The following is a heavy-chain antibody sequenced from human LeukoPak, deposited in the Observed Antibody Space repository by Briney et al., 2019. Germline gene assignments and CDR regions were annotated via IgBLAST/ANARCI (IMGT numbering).Heavy chain of an antibody. CDR1: GFTFSGSA. D-gene: IGHD6-13*01. V-gene: IGHV3-73*01. Sequence: GGSLKLSCAASGFTFSGSAMHWVRQASGKGLEWVGRIRSKANSYATAYAASVKGRFTISRDDSKNTAYLQMNSLKPEDTAVYYCTRGYSSSPGYMDVWGKGTTVTVSS. CDR3: TRGYSSSPGYMDV. J-gene: IGHJ6*03. CDR2: IRSKANSYAT.